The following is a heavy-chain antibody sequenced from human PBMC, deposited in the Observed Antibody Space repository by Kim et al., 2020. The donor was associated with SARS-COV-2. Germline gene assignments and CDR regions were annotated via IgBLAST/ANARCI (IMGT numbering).Heavy chain of an antibody. Sequence: GGSLRLSCAASGFIVSSNYMSWVRQAPGKGLEWVSVLYSGGSTFYAGSVKGRFTISRDNSKNTLYLQMNSLRAEDTAVYYCARDYGDWFFDYWGQGTLVTVSS. J-gene: IGHJ4*02. CDR1: GFIVSSNY. CDR3: ARDYGDWFFDY. CDR2: LYSGGST. D-gene: IGHD4-17*01. V-gene: IGHV3-66*01.